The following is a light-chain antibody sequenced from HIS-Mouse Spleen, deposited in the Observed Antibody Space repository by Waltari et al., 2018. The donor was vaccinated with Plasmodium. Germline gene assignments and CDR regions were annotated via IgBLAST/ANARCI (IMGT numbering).Light chain of an antibody. J-gene: IGLJ3*02. Sequence: QSALTQPASVSGSPGQSITISCTGTSSDVGSYNLVSWYQQHPGKAPKRMSYEGSKRPSGVSNCFSGSKSGNTASLTISGLQAEDEADYYCCSYAGSSTNWVFGGGTKLTVL. CDR3: CSYAGSSTNWV. CDR1: SSDVGSYNL. CDR2: EGS. V-gene: IGLV2-23*01.